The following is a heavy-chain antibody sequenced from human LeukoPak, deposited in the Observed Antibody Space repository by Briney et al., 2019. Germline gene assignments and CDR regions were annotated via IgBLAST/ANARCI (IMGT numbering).Heavy chain of an antibody. Sequence: GGSLRLSCAASGFTFSSYAMHWVRQAPGKGLEWVAVISYDGSNKYYADSVKGRFTISRDNSENTLYLQMNSLRAEDTAVYYCARGGYDSSGYSPYWGQGTLVTVSS. J-gene: IGHJ4*02. D-gene: IGHD3-22*01. CDR3: ARGGYDSSGYSPY. CDR2: ISYDGSNK. V-gene: IGHV3-30*04. CDR1: GFTFSSYA.